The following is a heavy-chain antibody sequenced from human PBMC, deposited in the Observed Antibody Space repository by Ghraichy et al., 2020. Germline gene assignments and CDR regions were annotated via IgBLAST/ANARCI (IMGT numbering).Heavy chain of an antibody. CDR3: ARDNGQQLFDF. V-gene: IGHV1-2*06. Sequence: ASVKVSCKASGYTFTGSYIHWVRQAPGQGLEWMGRIKPNDGDTKFGEKFQGRVTMTRDTSITTAYMELSGLTSDDTAVYFCARDNGQQLFDFWGQGTLVTVSS. D-gene: IGHD6-13*01. CDR2: IKPNDGDT. CDR1: GYTFTGSY. J-gene: IGHJ4*02.